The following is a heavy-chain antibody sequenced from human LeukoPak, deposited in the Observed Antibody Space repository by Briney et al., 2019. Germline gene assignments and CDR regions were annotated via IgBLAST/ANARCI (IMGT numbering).Heavy chain of an antibody. D-gene: IGHD2-15*01. CDR1: GYTFTSYG. CDR2: ISAYNGNT. Sequence: ASVKVSCKASGYTFTSYGISWVRQAPGQGLEWMGWISAYNGNTNYAQKLQGRVTMTTDASTSTAYMELRSLRSDDTAVYYCARGGPYYYYYYGMDVWGQGTTVTVSS. CDR3: ARGGPYYYYYYGMDV. J-gene: IGHJ6*02. V-gene: IGHV1-18*01.